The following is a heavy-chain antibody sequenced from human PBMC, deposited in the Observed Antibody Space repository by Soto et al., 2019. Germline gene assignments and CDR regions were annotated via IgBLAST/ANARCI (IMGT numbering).Heavy chain of an antibody. CDR2: INAGNGNT. V-gene: IGHV1-3*01. D-gene: IGHD4-17*01. CDR3: ARRDDYGDYDI. Sequence: ASVKVSCKASGYTFTSYAMHWVRQAPGQRLEWMGWINAGNGNTKYSQKFQGRVAITRDTSASTAYMELSSLRSEDTAVYYCARRDDYGDYDIWGQGTMVTVSS. CDR1: GYTFTSYA. J-gene: IGHJ3*02.